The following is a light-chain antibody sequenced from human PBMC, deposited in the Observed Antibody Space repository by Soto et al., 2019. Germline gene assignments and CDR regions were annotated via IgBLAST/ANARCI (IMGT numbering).Light chain of an antibody. CDR2: DTS. CDR1: QSVTTS. CDR3: QQRYNWPLT. Sequence: EIVLTQSPATLSLSPGGRATLSCRASQSVTTSLAWYQQKPGQAPRLLIFDTSNRAAGVPARFSGSGSGTDFTLTISSLEPEDFAVYYCQQRYNWPLTFGGGTKVDIK. V-gene: IGKV3-11*01. J-gene: IGKJ4*01.